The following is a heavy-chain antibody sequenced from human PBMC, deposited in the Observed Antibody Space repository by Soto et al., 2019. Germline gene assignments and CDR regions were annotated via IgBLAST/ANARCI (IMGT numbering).Heavy chain of an antibody. CDR3: ASGSSGWYRHYYYGMDV. CDR2: IIPILGIA. V-gene: IGHV1-69*02. D-gene: IGHD6-19*01. Sequence: QVQLVQSGAEVKKPGSSVEVSCKASGGTFSSYTISWVRQAPGQGLEWMGRIIPILGIANYAQKFQGRVTITADKSTSTAYMELSSLRSEDTAVYYCASGSSGWYRHYYYGMDVWGQGTTVTVSS. CDR1: GGTFSSYT. J-gene: IGHJ6*02.